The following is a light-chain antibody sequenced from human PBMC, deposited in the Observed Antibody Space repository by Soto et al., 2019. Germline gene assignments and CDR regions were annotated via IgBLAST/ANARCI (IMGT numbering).Light chain of an antibody. CDR2: DVS. CDR1: PSDVGGYNS. V-gene: IGLV2-8*01. CDR3: AAWDDSLNGPV. Sequence: QSALTQPPSASGSPGQSVTISCTGTPSDVGGYNSVSWYQQYPGKAPKLMIYDVSKRPSGVPDRFSGSKSGNTASLTVSGLQAEDEANYYCAAWDDSLNGPVFGGGTKVTVL. J-gene: IGLJ3*02.